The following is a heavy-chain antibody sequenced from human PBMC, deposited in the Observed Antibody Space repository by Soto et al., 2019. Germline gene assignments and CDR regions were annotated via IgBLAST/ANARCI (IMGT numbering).Heavy chain of an antibody. V-gene: IGHV4-30-4*01. Sequence: PSETLSLTCTVSGGSISSGYYSWSWLRQPPGKGLEWIGYIYYSGSTYYNPSLKSRVTISVDTSKNQFSLKLSSVTAADTAVYYCARVDTAMDLDYWGQGTLVTVSS. CDR2: IYYSGST. J-gene: IGHJ4*02. CDR1: GGSISSGYYS. D-gene: IGHD5-18*01. CDR3: ARVDTAMDLDY.